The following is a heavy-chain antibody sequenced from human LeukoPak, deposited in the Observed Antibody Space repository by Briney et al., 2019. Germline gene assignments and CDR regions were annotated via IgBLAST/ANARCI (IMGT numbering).Heavy chain of an antibody. V-gene: IGHV3-30*04. CDR1: EVTFNEFT. Sequence: GGSLRLSCAVSEVTFNEFTLHWIRQAPGKGLEWMAVISSDGTRKEHVDSVEGRFTISRDNSKNTLYLQMNNLGPDDRAVYFCGGGETENAFDVWGQGTMVIVSS. D-gene: IGHD2-21*02. CDR2: ISSDGTRK. CDR3: GGGETENAFDV. J-gene: IGHJ3*01.